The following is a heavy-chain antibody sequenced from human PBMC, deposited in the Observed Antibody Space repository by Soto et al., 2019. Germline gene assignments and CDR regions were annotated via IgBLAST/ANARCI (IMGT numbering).Heavy chain of an antibody. Sequence: QVQLVQSGAEVKKPGASVKVSCKASGYTVTGYDIHWARKATGQGLEWMGWMNPNNGYTANAQKFQGRVTITRKISIRTVYMELSSLSSEDTVVYYCARTRIQSAFDIWGQGTMVTVSS. CDR3: ARTRIQSAFDI. V-gene: IGHV1-8*01. CDR1: GYTVTGYD. D-gene: IGHD5-18*01. J-gene: IGHJ3*02. CDR2: MNPNNGYT.